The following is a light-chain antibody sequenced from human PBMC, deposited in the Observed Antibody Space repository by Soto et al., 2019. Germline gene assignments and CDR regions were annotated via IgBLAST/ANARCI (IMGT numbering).Light chain of an antibody. CDR2: GAS. CDR3: QQYDNWRYT. Sequence: EIVMTQSPATLSVSPGERATLSCRASQSVGSNLAWFPQKPGQAPRPLIYGASTRATGIPARFSGSGSGTEFTLTISSLQSEDFAVYYCQQYDNWRYTFGQGTKLEIK. CDR1: QSVGSN. V-gene: IGKV3-15*01. J-gene: IGKJ2*01.